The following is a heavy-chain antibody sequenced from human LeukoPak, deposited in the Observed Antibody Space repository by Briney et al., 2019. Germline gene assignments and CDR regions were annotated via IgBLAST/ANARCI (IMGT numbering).Heavy chain of an antibody. V-gene: IGHV3-23*01. CDR2: ISGSGGST. J-gene: IGHJ4*02. D-gene: IGHD2-2*01. Sequence: GGSLRLSCAASGFTFSSYAMSWVRQAPGKGLEWVSAISGSGGSTYYADSVRGRFTISRDNSKNTLYLQMNSLRAEDTAVYYCAKDDEDSSSSDYWGQGTLVTVSS. CDR1: GFTFSSYA. CDR3: AKDDEDSSSSDY.